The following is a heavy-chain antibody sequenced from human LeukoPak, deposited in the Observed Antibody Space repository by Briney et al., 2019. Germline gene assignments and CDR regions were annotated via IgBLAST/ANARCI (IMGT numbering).Heavy chain of an antibody. CDR1: GFTFGDYA. V-gene: IGHV3-49*04. CDR3: TRGSYSGDYYYYMDV. Sequence: GGSLRLSCTASGFTFGDYAMSWVRQAPGKGLEWVGFIRSKAYGGTTEYAASVKGRFTISRGDSKSIAYLQMNSLKTEDTAVYYCTRGSYSGDYYYYMDVWGKGTTVTISS. J-gene: IGHJ6*03. D-gene: IGHD2-15*01. CDR2: IRSKAYGGTT.